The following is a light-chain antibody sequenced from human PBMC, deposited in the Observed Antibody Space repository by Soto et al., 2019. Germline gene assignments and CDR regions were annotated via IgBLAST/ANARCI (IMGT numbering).Light chain of an antibody. CDR2: DNN. CDR3: QSYDTSLSGMV. CDR1: SSNIGGGYD. J-gene: IGLJ3*02. Sequence: QPVLTQPPSVSGAPGQRVTISCTGSSSNIGGGYDVHWYQQLPGTAPKLLIYDNNNRPLGVPDRISGSKSGTSASLAITGLQAEDEADYYCQSYDTSLSGMVFGGGTKLTVL. V-gene: IGLV1-40*01.